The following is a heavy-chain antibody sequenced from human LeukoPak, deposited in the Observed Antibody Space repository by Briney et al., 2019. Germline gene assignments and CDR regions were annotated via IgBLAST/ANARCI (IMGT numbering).Heavy chain of an antibody. Sequence: GGSLRLSCAASGFTFSSYNMNWVRQAPGKGLEWVSSISSSSNYIYYADSVKGRFTISRDNAKNSLYLQMNSLRTEDAAVYYCARVPSTSYFDYWGQGTLVTVSS. D-gene: IGHD2/OR15-2a*01. V-gene: IGHV3-21*01. J-gene: IGHJ4*02. CDR1: GFTFSSYN. CDR2: ISSSSNYI. CDR3: ARVPSTSYFDY.